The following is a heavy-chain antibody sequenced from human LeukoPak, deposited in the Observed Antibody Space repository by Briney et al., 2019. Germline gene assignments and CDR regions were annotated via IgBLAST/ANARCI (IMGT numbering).Heavy chain of an antibody. CDR1: GFTFSNYF. CDR3: ARGCCTVSGLYFEF. J-gene: IGHJ4*02. Sequence: GGSLRLSCAASGFTFSNYFMGWVRQAPGKGLEWVANINKDGSGTSYADSVKGRLTISRDNAKNSLYLQMNGLRVEDTAVYYCARGCCTVSGLYFEFWGQGSLVTVSS. D-gene: IGHD3-9*01. CDR2: INKDGSGT. V-gene: IGHV3-7*03.